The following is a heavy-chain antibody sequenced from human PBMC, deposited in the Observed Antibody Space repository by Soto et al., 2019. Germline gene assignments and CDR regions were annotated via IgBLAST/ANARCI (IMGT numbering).Heavy chain of an antibody. J-gene: IGHJ4*02. V-gene: IGHV1-18*01. Sequence: ASVKVSCKASGYTFNNYGITCVRQAPGQGLEWMGWISPYNGHTNYAQKLQGRVTMTTDTSTSTAYMELRSLRSDDTAVYYCARHRNFFDYWGQGTLVTVSS. CDR1: GYTFNNYG. CDR3: ARHRNFFDY. CDR2: ISPYNGHT.